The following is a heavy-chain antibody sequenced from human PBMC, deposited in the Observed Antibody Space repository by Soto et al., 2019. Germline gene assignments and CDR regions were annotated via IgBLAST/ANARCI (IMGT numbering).Heavy chain of an antibody. J-gene: IGHJ4*02. CDR3: ARDDKDEYGADRGGFGC. CDR2: IWYDGSNK. D-gene: IGHD2-8*01. Sequence: QVHLVESGGGVVQPGTSLRLSCAASGFSFSIFGMHWVRQAPGKGLEWVAGIWYDGSNKYYADSVKGLFSISRDNSKNTLYLQMNSLRAEDTAVYYCARDDKDEYGADRGGFGCWGQGTLVTVSS. CDR1: GFSFSIFG. V-gene: IGHV3-33*01.